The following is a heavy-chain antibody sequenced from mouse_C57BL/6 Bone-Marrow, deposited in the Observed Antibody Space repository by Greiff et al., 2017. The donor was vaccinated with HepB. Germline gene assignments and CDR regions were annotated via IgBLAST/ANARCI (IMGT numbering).Heavy chain of an antibody. V-gene: IGHV1-81*01. D-gene: IGHD2-4*01. Sequence: VQLQQSGAELARPGASVKLSCKASGYTFTSYGISWVKQRTGQGLEWIGEIYPRSGNTYYNEKFKGKATLTAYKSSSTAYMELRSLTSEDSAVYFCARSRLRLAMDYWGQGTSVTVSS. CDR3: ARSRLRLAMDY. CDR1: GYTFTSYG. J-gene: IGHJ4*01. CDR2: IYPRSGNT.